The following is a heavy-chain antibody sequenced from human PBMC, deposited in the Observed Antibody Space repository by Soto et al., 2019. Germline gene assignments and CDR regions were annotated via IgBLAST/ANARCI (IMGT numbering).Heavy chain of an antibody. D-gene: IGHD6-19*01. CDR3: ARDVDQWLVLSNYYYGMDV. CDR1: GFTFSSYS. V-gene: IGHV3-21*01. Sequence: PGGSLRLSCAASGFTFSSYSMNWVRQAPGKGLEWVSSISSSSSYIYYADSVKGRFTISRDNAKNSLYLQMNSLRAEDTAVYYCARDVDQWLVLSNYYYGMDVWGQGTTVTVSS. J-gene: IGHJ6*02. CDR2: ISSSSSYI.